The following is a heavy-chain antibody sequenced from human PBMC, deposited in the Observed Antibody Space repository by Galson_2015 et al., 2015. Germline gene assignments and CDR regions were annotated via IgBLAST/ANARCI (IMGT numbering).Heavy chain of an antibody. CDR1: GFTFSSYA. CDR2: ISYDGSNK. D-gene: IGHD6-6*01. V-gene: IGHV3-30-3*01. Sequence: SLRLSCAASGFTFSSYAMHRVRQAPGKGLEWVAVISYDGSNKFYADSVKGRFTISRDNPKNTLYLQMNSLRPEDTAVYYCARVGGDIAARTWGYFDYWGQGTLVTVSS. CDR3: ARVGGDIAARTWGYFDY. J-gene: IGHJ4*02.